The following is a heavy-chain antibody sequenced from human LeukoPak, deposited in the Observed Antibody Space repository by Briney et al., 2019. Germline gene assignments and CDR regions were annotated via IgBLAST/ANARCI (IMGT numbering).Heavy chain of an antibody. CDR1: GYTFTGYY. Sequence: ASVNVSCKASGYTFTGYYMHWVRQAPGQGLEWMGWINPNSGGTNYAQKFQGRVTMTRDTSISTAYMELSRLRSDDTAVYYCARNYAVWFAFDIWGQGTMVTVSS. CDR3: ARNYAVWFAFDI. J-gene: IGHJ3*02. CDR2: INPNSGGT. V-gene: IGHV1-2*02. D-gene: IGHD1-7*01.